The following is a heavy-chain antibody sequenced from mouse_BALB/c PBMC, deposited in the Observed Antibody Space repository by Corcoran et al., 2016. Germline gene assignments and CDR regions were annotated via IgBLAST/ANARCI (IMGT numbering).Heavy chain of an antibody. CDR1: GFNIKDTY. CDR2: IDPANGNT. D-gene: IGHD1-1*01. J-gene: IGHJ4*01. Sequence: EVQLQQSGAELVKPGASVKLSCTASGFNIKDTYMHRVKQRPEQGLEWIGRIDPANGNTKYDPKFQGKATITADTSSNTAYLQLSSLTSEDTAVYYCARHYGSFYAMDYWGQGTSVTVSS. V-gene: IGHV14-3*02. CDR3: ARHYGSFYAMDY.